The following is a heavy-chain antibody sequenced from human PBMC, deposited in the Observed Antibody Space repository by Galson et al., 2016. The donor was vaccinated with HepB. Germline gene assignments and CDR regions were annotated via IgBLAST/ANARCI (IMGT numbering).Heavy chain of an antibody. CDR1: GFTFRTYA. CDR2: ISYEGSNK. D-gene: IGHD3-10*02. CDR3: TRVATHFLMLAFDI. V-gene: IGHV3-30-3*01. Sequence: SLRLSCTASGFTFRTYAMHWVRQGPGKGLEWVAVISYEGSNKYYADSVKGRFTISRDNSKNTLYLQMNSLRAEDTAMYYCTRVATHFLMLAFDIWGQGTMVTVSS. J-gene: IGHJ3*02.